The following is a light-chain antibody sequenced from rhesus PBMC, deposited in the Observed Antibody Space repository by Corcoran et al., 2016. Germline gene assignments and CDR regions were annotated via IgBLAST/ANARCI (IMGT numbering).Light chain of an antibody. Sequence: DIQMTQSPSSLSASVGDRVTITCRASQGITNDFAWYQQNPGETPKLLSYEASSLQCGIPSRFSGSGSGPECILTISSLHSEDFASYYCQHYYSTPPTFGQGTKVEIK. J-gene: IGKJ1*01. V-gene: IGKV1-25*01. CDR3: QHYYSTPPT. CDR1: QGITND. CDR2: EAS.